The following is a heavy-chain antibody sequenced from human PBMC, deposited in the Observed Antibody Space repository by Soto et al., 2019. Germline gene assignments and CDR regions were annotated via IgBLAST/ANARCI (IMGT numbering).Heavy chain of an antibody. V-gene: IGHV1-46*01. Sequence: QVQLVQSGAEVKKPGASVKVSCKASGYTFTSYYMHWVRQAPGQGLEWMGIINPSGGSTSYAQKFQGRVTMTRDTSTSTVYMELSSLRSEDTAVYYCARVIAAAGTGGWFDPWGQGTLVTVSS. D-gene: IGHD6-13*01. J-gene: IGHJ5*02. CDR2: INPSGGST. CDR1: GYTFTSYY. CDR3: ARVIAAAGTGGWFDP.